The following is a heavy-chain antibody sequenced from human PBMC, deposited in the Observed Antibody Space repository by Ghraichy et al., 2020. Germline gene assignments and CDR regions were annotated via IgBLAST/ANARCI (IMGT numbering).Heavy chain of an antibody. D-gene: IGHD3-22*01. CDR3: ARVPWDSSGLVDY. V-gene: IGHV4-30-4*01. J-gene: IGHJ4*02. CDR2: IYYSGST. CDR1: GGSISSGDYY. Sequence: SETLSLTCTVSGGSISSGDYYWSWIRQPPGKGLEWIGYIYYSGSTYYNPSLKSRVTISVDTSKNQFSLKLSSVTAADTAVYYCARVPWDSSGLVDYWGQGTLVTVSS.